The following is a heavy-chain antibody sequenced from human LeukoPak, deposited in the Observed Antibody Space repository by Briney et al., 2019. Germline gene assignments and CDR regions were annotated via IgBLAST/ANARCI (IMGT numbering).Heavy chain of an antibody. CDR2: IYSGGST. J-gene: IGHJ4*02. CDR1: GFTVSSNY. V-gene: IGHV3-66*02. Sequence: GGSLRLSCAASGFTVSSNYMSWVRQAPGKGLEWVSVIYSGGSTYYADSVKGRFTISRDNSKNTLYLQMNSLRAEDTAVYYCPRDSRTTPFDYWGQRTLVTVSS. D-gene: IGHD4-11*01. CDR3: PRDSRTTPFDY.